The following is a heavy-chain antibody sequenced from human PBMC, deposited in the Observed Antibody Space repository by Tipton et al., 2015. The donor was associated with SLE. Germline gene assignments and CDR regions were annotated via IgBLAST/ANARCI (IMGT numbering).Heavy chain of an antibody. CDR1: GFTFSNAW. D-gene: IGHD3-10*01. CDR2: IKSKTDGGTT. V-gene: IGHV3-15*01. Sequence: SLRLSCAASGFTFSNAWMSWVRQAPGKGLEWVGRIKSKTDGGTTGYAAPVKGRFTISRDDSKNTLYLQMNSLKTEDTAVYYCTPGWTYYYGSGSPGAFDYWGQGTLVTVSS. CDR3: TPGWTYYYGSGSPGAFDY. J-gene: IGHJ4*02.